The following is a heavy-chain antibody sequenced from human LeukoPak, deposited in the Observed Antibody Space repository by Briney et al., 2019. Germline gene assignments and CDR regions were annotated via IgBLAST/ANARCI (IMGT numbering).Heavy chain of an antibody. J-gene: IGHJ4*02. CDR3: AKLIPYSGWPFDY. V-gene: IGHV3-23*01. CDR2: INDSGGRT. D-gene: IGHD5-12*01. CDR1: GFTLSSYG. Sequence: GGSLRLSCAASGFTLSSYGMSWVRQAPGKGLEWVSTINDSGGRTYYADSVKGRFTISRDNSKNTLDLQMNSLRAEDTAVYYCAKLIPYSGWPFDYWGQGTMVTVSS.